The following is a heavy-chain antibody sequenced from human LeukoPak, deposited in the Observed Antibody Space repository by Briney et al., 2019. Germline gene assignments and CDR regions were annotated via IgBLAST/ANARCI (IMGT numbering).Heavy chain of an antibody. D-gene: IGHD2-2*02. J-gene: IGHJ6*02. CDR1: GFTFSSYD. CDR3: ARAGCSSTSCYTYYYGMDV. V-gene: IGHV3-13*01. CDR2: IDTAGDT. Sequence: GGSLRLSCAASGFTFSSYDMHWVRQATGKGLEWVSAIDTAGDTYYPGSVKGRFTISRENAKNSLYLQMNSLRAGDTAVYYCARAGCSSTSCYTYYYGMDVWGQGTTVTVSS.